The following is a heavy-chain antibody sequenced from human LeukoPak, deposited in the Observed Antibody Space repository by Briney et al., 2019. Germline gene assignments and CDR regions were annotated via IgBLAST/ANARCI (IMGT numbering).Heavy chain of an antibody. CDR2: IYWNDDK. V-gene: IGHV2-5*01. J-gene: IGHJ4*02. CDR3: AHTHPLYYFDY. CDR1: GFSLRTRGVG. Sequence: SGPTLVKPTQTLTLTCTFSGFSLRTRGVGVGWIRQPPGKALEWLSLIYWNDDKRYSPSLKSRLTITKDTSKNQVVLTMTNMDPVDTATYYCAHTHPLYYFDYWGQGTLVTVSS.